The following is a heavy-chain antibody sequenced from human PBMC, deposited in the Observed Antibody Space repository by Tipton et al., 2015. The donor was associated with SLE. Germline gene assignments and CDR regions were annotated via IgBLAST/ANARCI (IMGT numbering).Heavy chain of an antibody. CDR1: GASITDYY. J-gene: IGHJ5*02. Sequence: GLVKPSETLSLSCSVSGASITDYYWSWIRQSPGKGLEWIGFVYHMGSVNYNPSLRSRVTISVDRSNNQVSLKLTSVSAADTAVYYCTRKGVTGTTNWFDPWGQGNLVTVSS. CDR2: VYHMGSV. CDR3: TRKGVTGTTNWFDP. V-gene: IGHV4-59*01. D-gene: IGHD1-1*01.